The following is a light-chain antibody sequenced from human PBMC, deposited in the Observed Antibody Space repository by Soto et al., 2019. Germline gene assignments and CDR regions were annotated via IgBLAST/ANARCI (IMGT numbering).Light chain of an antibody. V-gene: IGKV1-39*01. CDR2: AAS. CDR3: QQSYSTPIT. CDR1: QSISSY. J-gene: IGKJ5*01. Sequence: DIQMTQSPSSLSASVGDRVTITCRASQSISSYLNWYQQKPGKAPKLLIYAASSLRSGVPSRFSGSGSGTDFTLTISSLQPEDFATYYCQQSYSTPITLGQGTRMEIK.